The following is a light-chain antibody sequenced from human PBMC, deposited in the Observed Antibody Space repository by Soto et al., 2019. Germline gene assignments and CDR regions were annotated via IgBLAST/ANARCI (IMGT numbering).Light chain of an antibody. J-gene: IGLJ1*01. CDR2: DVS. CDR3: SSYSSSNTYV. V-gene: IGLV2-14*01. Sequence: QSVLTQPASVSASPGQSIIISCTGTSSDVGGYNYVSWYQQHPGKAPKLMIYDVSNRPSGVSNRFSGSKSGNTASLTISGLQAEDEADYYCSSYSSSNTYVFGTGTRSPS. CDR1: SSDVGGYNY.